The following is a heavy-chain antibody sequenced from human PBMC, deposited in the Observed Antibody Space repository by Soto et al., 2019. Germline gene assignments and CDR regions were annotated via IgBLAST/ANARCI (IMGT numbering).Heavy chain of an antibody. V-gene: IGHV4-39*01. CDR2: IYYSGST. CDR3: ARHEARVTTVTTWEV. J-gene: IGHJ4*02. CDR1: GGSISSSSYY. Sequence: SETLSLTCTVSGGSISSSSYYWGWIRQPPGMGLEWIGSIYYSGSTYYNPSLKSRVTISVDTSKNQFSPKLSSVTAADTAVYYCARHEARVTTVTTWEVWGQGTLVTVSS. D-gene: IGHD4-17*01.